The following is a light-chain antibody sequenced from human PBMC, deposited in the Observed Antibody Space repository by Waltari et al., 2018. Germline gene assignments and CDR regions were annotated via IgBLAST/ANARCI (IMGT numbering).Light chain of an antibody. V-gene: IGKV1-5*03. CDR2: KVS. CDR1: KDINNW. J-gene: IGKJ1*01. CDR3: QQYNSNSWT. Sequence: DIQMTQSPSTLSASIGDGITLTCRASKDINNWLAWYRQKTGKAHEVLIYKVSALESGVPSRFSGGGSGTEFALTITSLQPDDFGTYYCQQYNSNSWTFGQGTKVELK.